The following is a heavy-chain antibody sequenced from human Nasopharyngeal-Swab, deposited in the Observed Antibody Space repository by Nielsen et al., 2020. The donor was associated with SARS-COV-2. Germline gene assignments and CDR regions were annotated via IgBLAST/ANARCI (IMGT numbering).Heavy chain of an antibody. J-gene: IGHJ4*02. CDR2: VHPRDSET. CDR1: GYDFSNHW. Sequence: GESLKISCEGSGYDFSNHWIGWVRQMPGKGLEWMGIVHPRDSETRYSPSFQGQVTISVDKSINTAYLQWSSLKASDTAIYYCTRHSDLATGWDWGQGTLVTVSS. V-gene: IGHV5-51*01. CDR3: TRHSDLATGWD. D-gene: IGHD5-12*01.